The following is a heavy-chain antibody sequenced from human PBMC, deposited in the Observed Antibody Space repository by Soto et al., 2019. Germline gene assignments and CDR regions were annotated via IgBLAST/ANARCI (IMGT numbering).Heavy chain of an antibody. D-gene: IGHD3-22*01. CDR2: IIPIFGTA. Sequence: GASVKVSCKAFGGTFWTYAISWVRQAPGQGLEWMGGIIPIFGTANYAQKFQGRVIIERDTSASTAYMELSSLRSEDTAVYYCARGGYFDSSNYLAYWGLGTLVTVSS. CDR1: GGTFWTYA. CDR3: ARGGYFDSSNYLAY. J-gene: IGHJ4*02. V-gene: IGHV1-69*05.